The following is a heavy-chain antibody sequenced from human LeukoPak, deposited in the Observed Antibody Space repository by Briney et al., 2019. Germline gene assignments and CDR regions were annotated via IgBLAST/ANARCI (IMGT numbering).Heavy chain of an antibody. J-gene: IGHJ1*01. CDR1: GDSVSSNSAA. CDR2: TYYRSKWFS. Sequence: SQTLSLTCAISGDSVSSNSAAWNWIRQSPSRGLEWLGRTYYRSKWFSRYAVSVKSRITISADTSKNQFSLQLNSVTPGDTAVYYCARGPGYFQHWGQGTLVTVSS. V-gene: IGHV6-1*01. CDR3: ARGPGYFQH.